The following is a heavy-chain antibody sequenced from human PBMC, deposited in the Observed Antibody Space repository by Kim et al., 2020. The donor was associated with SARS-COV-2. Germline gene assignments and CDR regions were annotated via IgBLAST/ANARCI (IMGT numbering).Heavy chain of an antibody. V-gene: IGHV3-30-3*01. Sequence: GGSLRLSCAASGFTFSSYAMHWVRQAPGKGLEWVAVISYDGSNTYYADSVKGRFTISRDNSKTTPYLQMNSLRAEDTAVYYCARVLGGGYSYADYWGQGTLVTVSS. CDR1: GFTFSSYA. D-gene: IGHD5-18*01. CDR2: ISYDGSNT. J-gene: IGHJ4*02. CDR3: ARVLGGGYSYADY.